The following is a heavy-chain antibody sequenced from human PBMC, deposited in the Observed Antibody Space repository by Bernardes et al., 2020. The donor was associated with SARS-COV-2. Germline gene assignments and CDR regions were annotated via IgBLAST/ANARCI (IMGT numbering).Heavy chain of an antibody. V-gene: IGHV3-48*02. CDR1: GFTFSNYN. D-gene: IGHD2-15*01. Sequence: WGSLRLSCAASGFTFSNYNMKWVRQAPGKGLEWVSHISSSSNTIYYADSVKGRFTISRDNGKSSLYLQMNNLRDEDTAVYYCARDSGRGGSCDYWGQGTLVTVSS. CDR2: ISSSSNTI. J-gene: IGHJ4*02. CDR3: ARDSGRGGSCDY.